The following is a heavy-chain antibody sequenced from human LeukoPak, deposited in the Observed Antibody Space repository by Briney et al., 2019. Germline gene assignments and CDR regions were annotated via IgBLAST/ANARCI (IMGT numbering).Heavy chain of an antibody. CDR1: GGSFSGYY. V-gene: IGHV4-34*01. D-gene: IGHD5-24*01. Sequence: SETLSLTCAAYGGSFSGYYWSWIRQPPGKGLEWIGEINHSGSTNYNPSLKSRVTISVDTSKNQFSLKLSSVTAADTAVYYCARVTGKGWLQLRGSFDYWGQGTLLTVSS. CDR3: ARVTGKGWLQLRGSFDY. CDR2: INHSGST. J-gene: IGHJ4*02.